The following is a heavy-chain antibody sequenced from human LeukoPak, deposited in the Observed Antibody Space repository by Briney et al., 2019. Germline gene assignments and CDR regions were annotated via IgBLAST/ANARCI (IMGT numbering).Heavy chain of an antibody. D-gene: IGHD3-22*01. J-gene: IGHJ3*02. CDR2: ISSSSSYI. Sequence: GGSLRLSCAASGFTFSSYSMNWVRQAPGKGLEWVSSISSSSSYIYYADSVKGRFTISRDNAKNSLYPQMNSLRAEDTAVYYCASWPAYYYDSSGVRDAFDIWGQGTMVTVSS. V-gene: IGHV3-21*01. CDR1: GFTFSSYS. CDR3: ASWPAYYYDSSGVRDAFDI.